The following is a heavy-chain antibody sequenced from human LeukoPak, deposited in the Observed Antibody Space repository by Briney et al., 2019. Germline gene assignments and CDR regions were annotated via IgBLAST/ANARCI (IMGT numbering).Heavy chain of an antibody. V-gene: IGHV3-21*01. CDR2: ISSSSSYI. D-gene: IGHD3-22*01. CDR3: ARDTPSGYYDSSGGY. J-gene: IGHJ4*02. CDR1: GFTFSSYS. Sequence: GGSLRLSCAASGFTFSSYSMNWVRQAPGKGLEWVSSISSSSSYIYYADSVRGRFTISRDNAKNSLYLQMNSLRAEDTAVYYCARDTPSGYYDSSGGYWGQGTLVTVSS.